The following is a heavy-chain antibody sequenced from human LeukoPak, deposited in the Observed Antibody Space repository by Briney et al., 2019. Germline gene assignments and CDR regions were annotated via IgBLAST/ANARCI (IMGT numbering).Heavy chain of an antibody. D-gene: IGHD3-3*01. J-gene: IGHJ5*02. CDR1: GGTFSSYA. CDR3: ARGLYDFWSGFENWFDP. CDR2: IIPIFGTA. Sequence: SVKVSCKASGGTFSSYAISWVRQAPGQGLEWTGGIIPIFGTANYAQKFQGRVTITADESTSTAYMELSSLRSEDTAVSYCARGLYDFWSGFENWFDPWGQGTRVTVSS. V-gene: IGHV1-69*13.